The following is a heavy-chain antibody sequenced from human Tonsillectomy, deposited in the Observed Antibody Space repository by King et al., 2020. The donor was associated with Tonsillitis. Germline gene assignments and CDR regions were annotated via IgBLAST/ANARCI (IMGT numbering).Heavy chain of an antibody. Sequence: QLQESGPGLVKPSQTLSLTCTVSGGSINSGDYYWSWIRQPPGKGLEWIGYIYYSGSTYYNPSLKSRVTISVDTSKNQFSLKLSSVTAADTAVYYCARDYAYVWGSYRNDDAFDIWGQGTMVTVSS. D-gene: IGHD3-16*02. CDR2: IYYSGST. J-gene: IGHJ3*02. CDR3: ARDYAYVWGSYRNDDAFDI. CDR1: GGSINSGDYY. V-gene: IGHV4-30-4*01.